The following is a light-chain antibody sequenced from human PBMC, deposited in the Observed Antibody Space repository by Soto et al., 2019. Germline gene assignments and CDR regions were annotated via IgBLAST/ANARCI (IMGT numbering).Light chain of an antibody. CDR3: QQANSFPLT. CDR2: AAS. Sequence: DIQMTQSPSSVSASVEDRVTITCRASQSIAGWLAWYQQKPGKAPKLLIYAASSLQGGVPSRFGGSGSGTDFTLTISSLQPEDFATYYCQQANSFPLTFGGGTRVEIK. V-gene: IGKV1D-12*01. J-gene: IGKJ4*01. CDR1: QSIAGW.